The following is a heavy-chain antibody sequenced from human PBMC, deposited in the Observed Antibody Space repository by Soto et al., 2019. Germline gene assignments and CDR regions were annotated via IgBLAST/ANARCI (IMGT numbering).Heavy chain of an antibody. D-gene: IGHD3-10*01. CDR3: AKRRGRTYLVDH. Sequence: WFRQTPGKGLEWVSGISANTLGTYYADSVKGRFTVSRDNSNNILYLQMNFLRAEDTAVYYCAKRRGRTYLVDHWGLGTRATVS. CDR2: ISANTLGT. V-gene: IGHV3-23*01. J-gene: IGHJ4*02.